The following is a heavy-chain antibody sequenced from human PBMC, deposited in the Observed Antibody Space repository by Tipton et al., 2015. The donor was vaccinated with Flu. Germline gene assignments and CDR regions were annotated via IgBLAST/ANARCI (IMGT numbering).Heavy chain of an antibody. Sequence: SGLTFSNYDMNWVRQAPGKGLEWVGRIKSKTDGGTTDYAAPVKGRFTISRDDAKNTLYLQMDSLKTEDTAVYYCATVAVAGRWGQGTLVTVSS. CDR3: ATVAVAGR. V-gene: IGHV3-15*01. D-gene: IGHD6-19*01. CDR1: GLTFSNYD. CDR2: IKSKTDGGTT. J-gene: IGHJ4*02.